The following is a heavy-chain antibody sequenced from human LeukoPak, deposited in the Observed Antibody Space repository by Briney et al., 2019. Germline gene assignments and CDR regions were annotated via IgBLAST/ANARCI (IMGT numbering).Heavy chain of an antibody. CDR2: ISSSSSYI. J-gene: IGHJ4*02. CDR1: GGSITSSTYY. V-gene: IGHV3-21*01. D-gene: IGHD1-26*01. Sequence: ETLSLTCTVSGGSITSSTYYWGWIRQPPGKGLEWVSSISSSSSYIYYADSVKGRFTISRDNAKNSLYLQMNSLRAEDTAVYYCARDTPLARVGATFLAYWGQGTLVTVSS. CDR3: ARDTPLARVGATFLAY.